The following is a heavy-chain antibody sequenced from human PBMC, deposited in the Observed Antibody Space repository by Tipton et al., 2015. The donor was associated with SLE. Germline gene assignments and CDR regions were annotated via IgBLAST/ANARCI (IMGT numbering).Heavy chain of an antibody. CDR3: ARDPIAIAGAAFDM. V-gene: IGHV1-2*02. CDR1: AYTFTGYY. CDR2: INPNSGGT. J-gene: IGHJ3*02. Sequence: QLVQSGAEVKKPGASVKVSCKASAYTFTGYYMHWVRQAPGQGLEWMGWINPNSGGTNFAQKFLGRVTMTRDTSISTAFMELSRLTSDDTAVYYCARDPIAIAGAAFDMWGQGTMVAVS. D-gene: IGHD1-14*01.